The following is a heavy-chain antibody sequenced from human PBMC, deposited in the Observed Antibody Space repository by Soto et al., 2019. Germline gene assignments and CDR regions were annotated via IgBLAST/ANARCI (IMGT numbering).Heavy chain of an antibody. CDR1: GFTFSSYS. Sequence: EVQLVESGGGLAQPGGSLRLSCAASGFTFSSYSMNWVRQAPGKGLEWVSYISSSSSTIYYADSVKGRFTISRDNAKNSLYLQLNSRRAEDTAVYYCASLPYDYDIFTGYYKAPPYFDYWGQGTLVTVSS. CDR3: ASLPYDYDIFTGYYKAPPYFDY. V-gene: IGHV3-48*01. CDR2: ISSSSSTI. D-gene: IGHD3-9*01. J-gene: IGHJ4*02.